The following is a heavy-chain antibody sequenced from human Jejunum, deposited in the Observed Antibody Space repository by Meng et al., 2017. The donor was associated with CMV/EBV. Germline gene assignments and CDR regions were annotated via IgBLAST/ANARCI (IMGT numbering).Heavy chain of an antibody. J-gene: IGHJ5*02. D-gene: IGHD2-8*01. CDR3: ARGMYFSP. CDR2: SDPTGYT. CDR1: GFSVSSNY. Sequence: EGALVAGGGDLVQPGGSLRLAGAAAGFSVSSNYMSWVRQAPGKGLECVSISDPTGYTYYADSVKGRFSISSDSSRNTLYIEMNSLRVEDTAVYYCARGMYFSPWGQGTLVTVSS. V-gene: IGHV3-66*01.